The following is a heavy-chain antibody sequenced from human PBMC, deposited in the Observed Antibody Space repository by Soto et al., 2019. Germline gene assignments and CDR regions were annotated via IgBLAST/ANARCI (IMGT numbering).Heavy chain of an antibody. Sequence: QVQLQESGPGLVKPSQTLSLTCTVSGGSISSGGYFWTWIRQHPGKGLEWIGYIYYNGNTYYHPSLQNRLSILVDTSKNQFTLRLSSVTAADTAVYYCVRDSSWRAGAVHAFAIWGQGTMVTVSS. D-gene: IGHD6-13*01. CDR2: IYYNGNT. J-gene: IGHJ3*02. CDR3: VRDSSWRAGAVHAFAI. CDR1: GGSISSGGYF. V-gene: IGHV4-31*03.